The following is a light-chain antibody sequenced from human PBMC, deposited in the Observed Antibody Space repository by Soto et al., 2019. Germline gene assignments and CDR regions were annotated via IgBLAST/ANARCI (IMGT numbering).Light chain of an antibody. J-gene: IGLJ3*02. V-gene: IGLV2-8*01. CDR2: EVT. CDR1: STDVGAYNY. CDR3: QSYDPSRHWV. Sequence: QAVLTQPPSASGSPGQSVTISCTGTSTDVGAYNYVSWYQQRPGKAPKLMSFEVTKRPSGVPDRFSGSIDSSSYSATITISGLKTQDEAYYYCQSYDPSRHWVFGGGTKVTVL.